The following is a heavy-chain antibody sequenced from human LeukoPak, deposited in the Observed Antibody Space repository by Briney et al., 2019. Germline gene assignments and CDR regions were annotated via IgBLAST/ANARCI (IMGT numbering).Heavy chain of an antibody. J-gene: IGHJ4*02. Sequence: SETLSLTCTVSGGSISSYYWSWIRQPPGKGLEWIGYIYYSGSTNYNPSLKSRVTISVDTSKNQFSLQLNSVTPEDTAVYYCARARLHHNYGSGTSFDYWGQGTLVTVSS. CDR2: IYYSGST. CDR3: ARARLHHNYGSGTSFDY. V-gene: IGHV4-59*12. D-gene: IGHD3-10*01. CDR1: GGSISSYY.